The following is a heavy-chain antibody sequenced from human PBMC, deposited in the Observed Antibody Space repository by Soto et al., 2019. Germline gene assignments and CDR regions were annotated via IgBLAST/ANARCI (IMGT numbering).Heavy chain of an antibody. J-gene: IGHJ5*02. V-gene: IGHV3-30*04. D-gene: IGHD3-3*01. CDR3: ARDRLKMVIISTLINWFDP. CDR2: ISYDGSNK. Sequence: GESLKISCAASGFTFSSYAMHWVRQAPGKGLEWVAVISYDGSNKYYADSVKGRFTISRDNSKNTLYLQMNSLRAEDTAVYYCARDRLKMVIISTLINWFDPWGQGTLVTVSS. CDR1: GFTFSSYA.